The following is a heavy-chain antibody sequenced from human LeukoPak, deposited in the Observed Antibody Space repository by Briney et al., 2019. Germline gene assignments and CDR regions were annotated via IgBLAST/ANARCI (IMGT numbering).Heavy chain of an antibody. V-gene: IGHV3-33*08. Sequence: GGSLRLSCAASGFTFNNYAMNWVRQAPGEGLQWVALIWYDGSNKYYADSVKGRFTISRDNSKNTLYLQMNSLRAEDTAVYYCASAGIAVAGTGAFDIWGQGTMVTVSS. CDR1: GFTFNNYA. J-gene: IGHJ3*02. CDR3: ASAGIAVAGTGAFDI. CDR2: IWYDGSNK. D-gene: IGHD6-19*01.